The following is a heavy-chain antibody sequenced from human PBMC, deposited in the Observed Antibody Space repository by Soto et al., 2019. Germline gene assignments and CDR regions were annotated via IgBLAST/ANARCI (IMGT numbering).Heavy chain of an antibody. CDR3: ARALEVATCIDP. D-gene: IGHD2-15*01. CDR2: IYYSGST. Sequence: SETLSLTCTVSGGSISSGDYYWSWIRQPPGKGLEWIGYIYYSGSTYYNPSLKSRVTISVDTSKNQFSLKLSSVTAADTAVYYCARALEVATCIDPWGQGTLVTVSS. J-gene: IGHJ5*02. V-gene: IGHV4-30-4*01. CDR1: GGSISSGDYY.